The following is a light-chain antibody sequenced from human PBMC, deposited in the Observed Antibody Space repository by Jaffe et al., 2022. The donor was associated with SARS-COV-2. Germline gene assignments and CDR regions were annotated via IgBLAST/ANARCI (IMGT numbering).Light chain of an antibody. CDR3: SSYSTSGTLVL. V-gene: IGLV2-14*03. CDR2: DVT. J-gene: IGLJ2*01. Sequence: QSALTQPASVSGSPGQSITISCTGTGGEIGGFFYVSWYQQHPGKAPKLMIYDVTTRPSGVSNRFSGSKSGNTASLTISGLQAEDEADYYCSSYSTSGTLVLFGGGTKLTVL. CDR1: GGEIGGFFY.